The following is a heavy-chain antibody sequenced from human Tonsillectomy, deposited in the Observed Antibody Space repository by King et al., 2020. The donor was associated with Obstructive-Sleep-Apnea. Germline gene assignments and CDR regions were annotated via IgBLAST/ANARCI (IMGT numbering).Heavy chain of an antibody. Sequence: VQLVESGGGLVKPGGSLILSCAASGFTFSDYYMSWIRQAPGKGLEWCSYISISGSTFYYADSGKGRFTISRDNAKNSLYLQMNSLRAEDTAVYYCARDPPYGDYDYWGQGTLVTVSS. CDR1: GFTFSDYY. D-gene: IGHD4-17*01. CDR3: ARDPPYGDYDY. V-gene: IGHV3-11*01. CDR2: ISISGSTF. J-gene: IGHJ4*02.